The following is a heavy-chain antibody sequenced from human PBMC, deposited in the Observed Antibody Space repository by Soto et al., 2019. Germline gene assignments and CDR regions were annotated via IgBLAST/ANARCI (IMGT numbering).Heavy chain of an antibody. Sequence: SETLSLTCTVSGGSITTRGSNWGWIRQPPGKDLEWIGSFYYSGSTYYNPSLKSRVTISVDTSKNQFSLRLTSVTAADTAVYYCVRPQQWLVKDSGWFDPWGLGTLVTVSS. CDR2: FYYSGST. D-gene: IGHD6-19*01. V-gene: IGHV4-39*01. CDR1: GGSITTRGSN. J-gene: IGHJ5*02. CDR3: VRPQQWLVKDSGWFDP.